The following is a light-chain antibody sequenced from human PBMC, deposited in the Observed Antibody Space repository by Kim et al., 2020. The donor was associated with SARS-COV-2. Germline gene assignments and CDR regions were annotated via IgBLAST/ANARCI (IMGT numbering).Light chain of an antibody. CDR3: QQLNSYPIT. CDR1: EGISSN. Sequence: ASVGDRVTITCRASEGISSNLAWYQQKPGKAPKLLIYVASTLQSGVPSRFSGSGSGTDFTLTISSLQPEDFATYHCQQLNSYPITFGQGTRLEIK. CDR2: VAS. J-gene: IGKJ5*01. V-gene: IGKV1-9*01.